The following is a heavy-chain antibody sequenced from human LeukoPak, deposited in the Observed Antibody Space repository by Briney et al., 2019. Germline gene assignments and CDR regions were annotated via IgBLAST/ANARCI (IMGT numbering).Heavy chain of an antibody. CDR1: GLTVSSNY. CDR3: AKDQAYGDYVDAFDI. V-gene: IGHV3-53*05. Sequence: GGSLRLSCAASGLTVSSNYMSWVRQAPGKGLEWVSVIYSGGSTYYADSVKGRFTISRDNSKNTLYLQMNSLRAEDTAVYYCAKDQAYGDYVDAFDIWGQGTMVTVSS. D-gene: IGHD4-17*01. CDR2: IYSGGST. J-gene: IGHJ3*02.